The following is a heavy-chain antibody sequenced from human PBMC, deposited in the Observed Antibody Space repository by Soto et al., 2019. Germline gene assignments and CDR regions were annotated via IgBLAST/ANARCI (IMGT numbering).Heavy chain of an antibody. V-gene: IGHV3-33*01. CDR1: GFTFSSYG. D-gene: IGHD2-2*01. J-gene: IGHJ4*02. CDR3: ARDNMEAMPDY. CDR2: IWYDGSNK. Sequence: QVQLVESGGGVVQPGRSLRLSCAASGFTFSSYGMHWVRQAPGKGLEWVAVIWYDGSNKYYADSVKGRFTISRDNSKNTLYLQMNSLRAEDTAVYYCARDNMEAMPDYWGQGTLVTVSS.